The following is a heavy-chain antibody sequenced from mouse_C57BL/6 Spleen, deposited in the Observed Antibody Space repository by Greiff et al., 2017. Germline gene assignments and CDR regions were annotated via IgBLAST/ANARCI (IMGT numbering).Heavy chain of an antibody. CDR2: IYPRDGST. J-gene: IGHJ3*01. CDR1: GYTFTSYD. Sequence: VQLQQSGPELVKPGASVKLSCKASGYTFTSYDINWVKQRPGQGLEWIGWIYPRDGSTKYNEKFKGKATLTVDTSSSTAYMELHSLTSEDSAVYFCARGVMVTTEGFAYWGQGTLVTVSA. D-gene: IGHD2-2*01. CDR3: ARGVMVTTEGFAY. V-gene: IGHV1-85*01.